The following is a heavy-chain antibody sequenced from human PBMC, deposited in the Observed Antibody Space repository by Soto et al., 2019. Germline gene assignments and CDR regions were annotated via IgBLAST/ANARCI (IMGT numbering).Heavy chain of an antibody. J-gene: IGHJ6*02. CDR3: WVWAARPYYYYGMDV. CDR2: MNPNSGNT. D-gene: IGHD6-6*01. Sequence: VASVKVSCKASGYTFTSYDINWVRQATGQGLEWMGWMNPNSGNTGYAQKFQGRVTMTRNTSISTAYMELSSLRSEDTAVYYCWVWAARPYYYYGMDVWGQGTTVTVSS. V-gene: IGHV1-8*01. CDR1: GYTFTSYD.